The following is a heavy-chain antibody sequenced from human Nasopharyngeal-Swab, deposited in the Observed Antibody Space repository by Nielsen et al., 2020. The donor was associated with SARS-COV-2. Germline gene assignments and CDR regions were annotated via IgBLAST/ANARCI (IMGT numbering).Heavy chain of an antibody. CDR3: ARVEDWMDYFDY. CDR2: FDPEDGET. CDR1: GYTLTELS. Sequence: ASVKVSCKVSGYTLTELSMHWVRQAPGKGLEWMGGFDPEDGETIYAQKFQGRVTMTRDTSISTAYMELSRLRSDDTAVYYCARVEDWMDYFDYWGQGTLVTVSS. D-gene: IGHD3/OR15-3a*01. J-gene: IGHJ4*02. V-gene: IGHV1-24*01.